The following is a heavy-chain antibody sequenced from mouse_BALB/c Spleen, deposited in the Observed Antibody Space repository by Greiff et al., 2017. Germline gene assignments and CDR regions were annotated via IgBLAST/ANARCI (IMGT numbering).Heavy chain of an antibody. CDR2: INPGSGGT. D-gene: IGHD1-1*01. V-gene: IGHV1-54*01. Sequence: QVQLQQSGAELVRPGTSVKVSCKASGYAFTNYLIEWVKQRPGQGLEWIGVINPGSGGTNYNEKFKGKATLTADKSSSTAYMQLSSLTSDDSAVYFCARRDYGSSYGDYFDYWGQGTTLTVSS. CDR1: GYAFTNYL. CDR3: ARRDYGSSYGDYFDY. J-gene: IGHJ2*01.